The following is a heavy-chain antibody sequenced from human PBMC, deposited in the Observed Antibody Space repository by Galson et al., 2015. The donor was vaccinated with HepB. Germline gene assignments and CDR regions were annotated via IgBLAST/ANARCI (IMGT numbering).Heavy chain of an antibody. Sequence: TLSLTCAVSGGSISSGGYSWSWIRQPPGKGLEWIGYIYHSGSTYYNPSLKSRVTISVDRSKNQFSLKLSSVTAADTAVYYCARVQLDYYDSSGYYYGRARAGGAFDIWGQGTMVTVSS. D-gene: IGHD3-22*01. CDR1: GGSISSGGYS. CDR3: ARVQLDYYDSSGYYYGRARAGGAFDI. V-gene: IGHV4-30-2*01. J-gene: IGHJ3*02. CDR2: IYHSGST.